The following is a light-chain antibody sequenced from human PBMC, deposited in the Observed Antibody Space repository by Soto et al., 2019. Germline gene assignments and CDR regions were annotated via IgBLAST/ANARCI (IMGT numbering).Light chain of an antibody. Sequence: QSVLTQPPSVSAAPGQRVTISCSGISSNVVNNYVSWYQQLTGAAPKLLIYETNKRPSGIPDRFSGSKSGTSATRVITGLQTGDEADYYCGTWDRSLWVFGGGTKVTVL. CDR1: SSNVVNNY. V-gene: IGLV1-51*02. CDR3: GTWDRSLWV. CDR2: ETN. J-gene: IGLJ3*02.